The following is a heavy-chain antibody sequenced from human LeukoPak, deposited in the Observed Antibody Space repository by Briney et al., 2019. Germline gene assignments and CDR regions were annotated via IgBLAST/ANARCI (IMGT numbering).Heavy chain of an antibody. Sequence: GGSLRLSCAASGFTFSSFAMTWVRQAPGKGLELLSAISDSAGTTYYADSVKGRFTISRDNSKNRLYLQMNSLRVEDTAVYYCAKGSDNVVKPTAAYGLLDYWGQGTLVTVS. V-gene: IGHV3-23*01. CDR2: ISDSAGTT. CDR1: GFTFSSFA. CDR3: AKGSDNVVKPTAAYGLLDY. J-gene: IGHJ4*02. D-gene: IGHD2-2*01.